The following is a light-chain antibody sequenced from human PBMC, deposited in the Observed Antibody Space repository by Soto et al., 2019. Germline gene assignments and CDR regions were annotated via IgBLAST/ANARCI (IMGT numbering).Light chain of an antibody. CDR1: QSISSD. J-gene: IGKJ2*01. CDR2: GAS. CDR3: QQYNNWPRT. V-gene: IGKV3-15*01. Sequence: ETVMTQSPATLSVSPGERATLSCRASQSISSDLAWYQQKPGQAPRLLIYGASTTATGIPGRFRGSGSGREFTLTISSLQSEDFAVYYCQQYNNWPRTFGQGTKLEIK.